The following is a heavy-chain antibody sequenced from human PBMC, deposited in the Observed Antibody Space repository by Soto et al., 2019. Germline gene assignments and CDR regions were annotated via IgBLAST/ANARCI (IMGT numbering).Heavy chain of an antibody. CDR2: ISYDENKQ. V-gene: IGHV3-30*03. CDR1: GFTFSNYA. Sequence: PGGSLRLSCAASGFTFSNYAMHWVRQAPDKGLEWVAAISYDENKQYYADSVKGRFTISRDNSRNILYLQMNSLRAEDTAVYYCARSRTGTTYGGMDVWGQGT. D-gene: IGHD1-7*01. CDR3: ARSRTGTTYGGMDV. J-gene: IGHJ6*02.